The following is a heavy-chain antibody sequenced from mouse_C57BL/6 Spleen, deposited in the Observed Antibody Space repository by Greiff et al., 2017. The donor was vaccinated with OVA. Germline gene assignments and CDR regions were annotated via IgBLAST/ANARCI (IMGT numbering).Heavy chain of an antibody. D-gene: IGHD2-4*01. V-gene: IGHV1-15*01. J-gene: IGHJ4*01. Sequence: VKLMESGAELVRPGASVTLSCKASGYTFTDYEMHWVKQTPVHGLEWIGAIDPETGGTAYNQKFKGKAILTADKSSSTVYMELRRLTSEDSDVDYCTRSSDYDENYAMDYWGQGTSVTVSS. CDR2: IDPETGGT. CDR3: TRSSDYDENYAMDY. CDR1: GYTFTDYE.